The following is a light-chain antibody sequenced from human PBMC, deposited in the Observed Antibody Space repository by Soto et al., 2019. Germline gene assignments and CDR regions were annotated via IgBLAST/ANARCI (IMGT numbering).Light chain of an antibody. Sequence: EIMMTQSPGTLSASPGERATLSCRASQSVSSNLAWYQQKPGQAPRLLIHAVFTRAAGIPARFSGSGSGKEFTLTISSLQSEDFAVYYCQQYNKWPLTFGQGTKVEIK. CDR3: QQYNKWPLT. V-gene: IGKV3-15*01. J-gene: IGKJ1*01. CDR1: QSVSSN. CDR2: AVF.